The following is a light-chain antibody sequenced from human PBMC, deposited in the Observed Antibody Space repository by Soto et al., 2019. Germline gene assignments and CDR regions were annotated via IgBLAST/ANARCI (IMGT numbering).Light chain of an antibody. Sequence: EIVMTQSPATLSVSPWERATLSCRASQSVSNNLAWYQQQPGQAPRLLIYGASTTASGIPARFSGSGSGTEFTLTISSLQSEDFAVYYCLHYNDWPRWTFGQGTKVDIK. CDR2: GAS. CDR3: LHYNDWPRWT. J-gene: IGKJ1*01. V-gene: IGKV3-15*01. CDR1: QSVSNN.